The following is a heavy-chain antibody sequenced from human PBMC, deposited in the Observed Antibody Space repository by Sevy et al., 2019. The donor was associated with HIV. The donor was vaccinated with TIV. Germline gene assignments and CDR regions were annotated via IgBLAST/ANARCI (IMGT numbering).Heavy chain of an antibody. Sequence: SETLSLTCAVYGGSFSGYYWSWIRQPPGKGLEWIGEIMPSGITNYNPSLKSRVSISIDTSKNQFSLKVNSVTTADTAIYYCARGQWEHPFWGQGTQVTVSS. CDR3: ARGQWEHPF. J-gene: IGHJ4*02. D-gene: IGHD1-26*01. CDR1: GGSFSGYY. CDR2: IMPSGIT. V-gene: IGHV4-34*01.